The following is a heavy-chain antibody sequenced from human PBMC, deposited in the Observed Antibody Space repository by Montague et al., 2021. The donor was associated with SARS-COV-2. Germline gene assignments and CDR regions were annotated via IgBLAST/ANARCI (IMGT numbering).Heavy chain of an antibody. V-gene: IGHV4-34*01. CDR2: INHSGST. Sequence: SETLSLTCAVSGGSVSDYYWSWIRQPPGKGLEWIGEINHSGSTTYNPSLMSRVTTSVDTSKNQFSLKLTSVTAADTAVYYCARGSRITMIVVVITDIWFDPWGQGTLVTVSS. CDR1: GGSVSDYY. D-gene: IGHD3-22*01. J-gene: IGHJ5*02. CDR3: ARGSRITMIVVVITDIWFDP.